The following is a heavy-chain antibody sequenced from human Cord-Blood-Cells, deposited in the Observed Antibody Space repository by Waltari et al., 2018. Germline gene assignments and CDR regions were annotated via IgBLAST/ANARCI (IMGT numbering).Heavy chain of an antibody. D-gene: IGHD2-21*01. CDR3: AREAEALLDAFDI. Sequence: QVQLQESGPGLVKPSQTLSLTCTVSGGSISSGDYYWSWIRQPPGKGLGWIGHIYYSGSTYYNPSLKSRVTISVDTSKNQFSLKLSSVTAADTAMYYCAREAEALLDAFDIWGQGTMVTVSS. J-gene: IGHJ3*02. CDR2: IYYSGST. CDR1: GGSISSGDYY. V-gene: IGHV4-30-4*08.